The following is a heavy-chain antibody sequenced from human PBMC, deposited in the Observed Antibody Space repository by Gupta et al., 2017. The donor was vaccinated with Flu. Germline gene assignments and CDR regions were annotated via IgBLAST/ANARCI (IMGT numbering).Heavy chain of an antibody. CDR3: AKGGISRSKNAFDI. Sequence: QAPGKGLEWVAVISYDGSNKYYADSVKGRFTISRDNSKNTLYLQMNSLRAEDTAVYYWAKGGISRSKNAFDIWGQGTMVTVSS. CDR2: ISYDGSNK. D-gene: IGHD3-10*01. J-gene: IGHJ3*02. V-gene: IGHV3-30*18.